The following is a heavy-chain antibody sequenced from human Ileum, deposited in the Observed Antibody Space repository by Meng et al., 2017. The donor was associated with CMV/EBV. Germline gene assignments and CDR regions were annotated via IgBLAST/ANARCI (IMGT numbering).Heavy chain of an antibody. CDR1: GGSISSSSYY. Sequence: QLPLPWSGPGLVKPSETLSLTCTVSGGSISSSSYYWGWIRQPPGKGLEWIGSIYYSGSTYYNPSLKSRVTISVDTSKNQFSLKLNSVTAADTAVYYCARQEELWGYFDYWGQGTLVTVSS. J-gene: IGHJ4*02. V-gene: IGHV4-39*07. CDR3: ARQEELWGYFDY. D-gene: IGHD1-7*01. CDR2: IYYSGST.